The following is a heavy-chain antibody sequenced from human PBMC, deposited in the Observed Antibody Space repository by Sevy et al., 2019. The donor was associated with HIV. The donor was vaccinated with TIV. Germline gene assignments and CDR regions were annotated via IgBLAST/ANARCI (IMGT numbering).Heavy chain of an antibody. CDR3: ARPYGSGSWEAFDI. D-gene: IGHD3-10*01. V-gene: IGHV3-48*03. J-gene: IGHJ3*02. CDR2: ISNSGSNI. CDR1: GFTFSSYE. Sequence: GGSLRLSCTASGFTFSSYEMNWVRQAPGKGLEWVSYISNSGSNIYYSDSVKGRFTISRDNAKNSLYLQMNSLRAEDTAVYYCARPYGSGSWEAFDIWGQGTMVTVSS.